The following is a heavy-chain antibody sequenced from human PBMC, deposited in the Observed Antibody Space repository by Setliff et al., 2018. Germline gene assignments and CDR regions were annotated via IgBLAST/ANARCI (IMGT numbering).Heavy chain of an antibody. CDR3: ARLSWNGLRYYGLDV. J-gene: IGHJ6*02. V-gene: IGHV4-39*07. Sequence: SETLSLTCSVSGGSISSGSYYWGWIRQSPGKGLEWIGSMYYSGSTYYNPSLKGRVTLSVDTTKNQFSLKLTSMTAADTAVYYCARLSWNGLRYYGLDVWGQGTTVTVSS. D-gene: IGHD3-3*01. CDR2: MYYSGST. CDR1: GGSISSGSYY.